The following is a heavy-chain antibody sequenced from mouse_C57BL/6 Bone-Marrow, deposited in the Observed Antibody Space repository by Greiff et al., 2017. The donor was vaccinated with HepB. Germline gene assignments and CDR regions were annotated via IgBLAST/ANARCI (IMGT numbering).Heavy chain of an antibody. CDR3: TRKGHYYGSSGGSY. Sequence: VQLKESGAVLARPGASVKMSCKTSGYTFTSYWMHWVKQRPGQGLEWIGAIYPGNSDTSYNQKFKGKAKLTEVTSASTAYMDLSSLTNEDSAVYDCTRKGHYYGSSGGSYWGQGTTLTVSS. CDR2: IYPGNSDT. CDR1: GYTFTSYW. V-gene: IGHV1-5*01. J-gene: IGHJ2*01. D-gene: IGHD1-1*01.